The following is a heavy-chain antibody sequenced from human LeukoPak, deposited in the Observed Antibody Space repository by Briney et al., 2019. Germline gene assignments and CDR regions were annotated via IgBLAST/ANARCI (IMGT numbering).Heavy chain of an antibody. CDR3: ARSDHSHFVNLFDS. D-gene: IGHD2-21*01. V-gene: IGHV4-39*01. CDR1: GGSLSTSTHY. CDR2: VSNGGST. J-gene: IGHJ5*01. Sequence: SETLSLTCTVSGGSLSTSTHYWGWIRPPPGKGLEWIGSVSNGGSTSYNPSLTSRISISVDTSKNQFSLKLNSVTAADTALYYCARSDHSHFVNLFDSWGQGILVAVSS.